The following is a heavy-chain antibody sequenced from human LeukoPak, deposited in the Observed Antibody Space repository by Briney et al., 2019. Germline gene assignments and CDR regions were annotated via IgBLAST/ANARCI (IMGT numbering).Heavy chain of an antibody. V-gene: IGHV3-30*18. CDR1: GFTFSSYG. Sequence: GGSLRLSCAASGFTFSSYGMHWVRQAPGKGLEWVAVISYDGSNKYYADSVKGRFTISRDNSKNTLYLQMNSLRAEDTAVYYCAKDRPYYYDSSGYYPSGDFDYWGQGTLVTVSS. CDR3: AKDRPYYYDSSGYYPSGDFDY. D-gene: IGHD3-22*01. CDR2: ISYDGSNK. J-gene: IGHJ4*02.